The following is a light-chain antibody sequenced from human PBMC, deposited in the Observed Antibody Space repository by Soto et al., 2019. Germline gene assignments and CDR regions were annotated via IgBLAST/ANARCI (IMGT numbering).Light chain of an antibody. Sequence: QSVLTQPPSVSAAPGQTVTISCSATSSNIGNNYISWYQQLPGTAPKLLIYENDKRPSGIPDRFSGSRSGTSATLVITGLQTGDEADYYCGTWDSSLRGVFGGGTKLTVL. V-gene: IGLV1-51*02. CDR3: GTWDSSLRGV. CDR2: END. CDR1: SSNIGNNY. J-gene: IGLJ3*02.